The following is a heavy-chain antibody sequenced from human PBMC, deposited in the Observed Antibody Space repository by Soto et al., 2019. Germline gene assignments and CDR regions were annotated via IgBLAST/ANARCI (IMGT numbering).Heavy chain of an antibody. J-gene: IGHJ4*02. CDR1: GFTFSSYG. CDR2: ISYDGSNK. CDR3: AKTIQLWFGELLYWDFDY. D-gene: IGHD3-10*01. Sequence: QVQLVESGGGVVQPGRSLRLSCAASGFTFSSYGMHWVRQAPGKGLEWVAVISYDGSNKYYADSVKGRFTISRDNSKNTLYLQMNSLRAEDTAVYYCAKTIQLWFGELLYWDFDYWGQGTLVTVSS. V-gene: IGHV3-30*18.